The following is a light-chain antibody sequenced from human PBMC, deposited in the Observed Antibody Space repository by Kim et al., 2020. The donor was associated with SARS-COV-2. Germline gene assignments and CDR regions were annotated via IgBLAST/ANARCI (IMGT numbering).Light chain of an antibody. J-gene: IGKJ5*01. CDR3: QQYHKWPGIT. CDR1: QSVGIK. V-gene: IGKV3-15*01. CDR2: DAS. Sequence: EIVMTQSPATLSVSPGEIATLSCRASQSVGIKLAWYQQKPGQAPRLLIYDASTRETCIPGRFSGIGSGTEFTLTIGSLQSEDFALYYCQQYHKWPGITFGQVTRLEIK.